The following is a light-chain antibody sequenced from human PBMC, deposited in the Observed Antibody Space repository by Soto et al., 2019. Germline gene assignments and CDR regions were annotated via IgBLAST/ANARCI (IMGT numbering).Light chain of an antibody. CDR2: AAS. V-gene: IGKV1-39*01. J-gene: IGKJ5*01. CDR3: QQSYSTPPT. Sequence: DIQMTQSPSSLSASVGDRVTITFRASQSISSYLNWYQQKPGKAPKLLIYAASSLQSGVPSRFSGSGSGTNLTLTISSLQPEDFATYYCQQSYSTPPTFGQGTRLEIK. CDR1: QSISSY.